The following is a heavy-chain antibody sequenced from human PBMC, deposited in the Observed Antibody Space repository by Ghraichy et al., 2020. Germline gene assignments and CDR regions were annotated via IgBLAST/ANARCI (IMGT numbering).Heavy chain of an antibody. Sequence: GGSLRLSCAASGFTFDDYAMHWVRQAPGKGLEWVSGISWNSGSIGYADSVKGRFTISRDNAKNSLYLQMNSLRAEDTALYYCAKSNIVVVVAARDYYYGMDVWGQGTTVTVSS. D-gene: IGHD2-15*01. CDR3: AKSNIVVVVAARDYYYGMDV. CDR2: ISWNSGSI. CDR1: GFTFDDYA. J-gene: IGHJ6*02. V-gene: IGHV3-9*01.